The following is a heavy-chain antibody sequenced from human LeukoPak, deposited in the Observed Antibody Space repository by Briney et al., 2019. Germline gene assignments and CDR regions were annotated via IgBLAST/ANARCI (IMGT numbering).Heavy chain of an antibody. V-gene: IGHV3-30*18. D-gene: IGHD3-10*01. CDR3: AKDQSGGSGNYSAPYALDV. CDR1: GFTFSTYG. J-gene: IGHJ6*04. Sequence: GGSLRLSCAASGFTFSTYGMHWVRQAPGKGLEWVALISDDGRNKYYADSVKGRFTISRDNSKNTLYLQTNSLRVDDTADYYCAKDQSGGSGNYSAPYALDVWGKGTTVTVSS. CDR2: ISDDGRNK.